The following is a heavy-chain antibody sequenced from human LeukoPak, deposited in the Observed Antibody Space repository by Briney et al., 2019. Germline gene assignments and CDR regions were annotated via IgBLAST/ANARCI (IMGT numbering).Heavy chain of an antibody. Sequence: PSETLSLTCTVSGGSLSSSSYYWGWIRQPPGKGLEWIGSIYYSGSTYYNPSLKSRVTISVDTSKNQFSLKLSSVTAADTAVYYRARRGRQRRGAHWFDPWGQGTLVTVSS. CDR2: IYYSGST. CDR1: GGSLSSSSYY. CDR3: ARRGRQRRGAHWFDP. J-gene: IGHJ5*02. V-gene: IGHV4-39*01. D-gene: IGHD6-25*01.